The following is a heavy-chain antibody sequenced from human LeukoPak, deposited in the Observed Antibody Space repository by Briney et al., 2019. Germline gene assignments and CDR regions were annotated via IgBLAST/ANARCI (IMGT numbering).Heavy chain of an antibody. CDR1: GFTFRRNA. V-gene: IGHV3-30*03. CDR2: ISYDGSSE. D-gene: IGHD6-6*01. Sequence: GGSLRLSCVASGFTFRRNAMHWVRQAPGKGLEWVALISYDGSSESYADSVKGRFTISRDNSKNTLYLQMNSLRAEDTAVYYCAESLPAARYYFDSWGQGTLVTVSS. J-gene: IGHJ4*02. CDR3: AESLPAARYYFDS.